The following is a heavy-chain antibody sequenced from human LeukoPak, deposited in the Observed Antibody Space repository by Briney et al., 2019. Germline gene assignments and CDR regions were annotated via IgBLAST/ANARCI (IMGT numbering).Heavy chain of an antibody. D-gene: IGHD6-13*01. CDR1: GGTFITYA. V-gene: IGHV1-69*04. CDR2: IIPILGIA. CDR3: ARDEGIAAAGTKGPFDY. J-gene: IGHJ4*02. Sequence: ASVKVSCKASGGTFITYAISWVRQAPGQGLEWMGRIIPILGIANYAQKFQGRVTITADKSTSTAYMELSSLRSEDTAVYYCARDEGIAAAGTKGPFDYWGQGTLVTVSS.